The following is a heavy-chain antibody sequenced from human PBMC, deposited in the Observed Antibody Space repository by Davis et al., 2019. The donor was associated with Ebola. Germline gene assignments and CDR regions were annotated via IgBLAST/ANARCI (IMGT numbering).Heavy chain of an antibody. D-gene: IGHD3-22*01. J-gene: IGHJ4*02. CDR1: GDSVSSNTAA. CDR2: TYYRSKWFV. V-gene: IGHV6-1*01. CDR3: ARDPPYDQGYDY. Sequence: SQTLSLTSAISGDSVSSNTAAWNWSRQSPSRGLEWLGRTYYRSKWFVDYAVSVKSRMTINSDTSKNQFSLQLSSVTPEDTAVYYCARDPPYDQGYDYWGQGILVTVSS.